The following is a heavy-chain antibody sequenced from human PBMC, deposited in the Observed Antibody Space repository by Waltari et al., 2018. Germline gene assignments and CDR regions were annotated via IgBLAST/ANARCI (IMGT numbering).Heavy chain of an antibody. CDR3: ARPDIAAAGIRYYYGMDV. D-gene: IGHD6-13*01. J-gene: IGHJ6*02. CDR1: GFTFSSYR. Sequence: EVQLVESGGGLVQPGGSLGLSCAASGFTFSSYRMNWVRQAPGNGLEWVSYISSSISTIYYADSVKGRFTISRDNAKNSLYLQMNSLRAEDMAVYYCARPDIAAAGIRYYYGMDVWGQGTTVTVSS. V-gene: IGHV3-48*01. CDR2: ISSSISTI.